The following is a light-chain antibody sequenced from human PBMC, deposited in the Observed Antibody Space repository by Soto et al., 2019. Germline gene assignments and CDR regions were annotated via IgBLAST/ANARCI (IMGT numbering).Light chain of an antibody. V-gene: IGKV3-20*01. CDR3: QQYGSTPLT. CDR1: QSVITY. J-gene: IGKJ4*01. CDR2: GAS. Sequence: ESVLTQSPGTLSLSPGERATLSCRASQSVITYLAWYQQKPGQAPRLLIYGASSRATGIPDRFSGSGSGTDFTLTISRLEPEYVAVYYCQQYGSTPLTFGGGTKVEIK.